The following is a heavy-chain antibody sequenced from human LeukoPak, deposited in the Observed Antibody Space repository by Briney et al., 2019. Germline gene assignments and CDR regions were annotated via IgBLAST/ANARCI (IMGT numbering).Heavy chain of an antibody. V-gene: IGHV3-33*01. Sequence: RSLRLSCAASGFTFSSYGMHWVRQAPGKGLEWVAVIWYGGSNKYYADSVKGRFTISRDNSKNTLYLQMNSLRAEDTAVYYCARDYAGENWFDPWGQGTLVTVSS. D-gene: IGHD3-16*01. CDR1: GFTFSSYG. J-gene: IGHJ5*02. CDR3: ARDYAGENWFDP. CDR2: IWYGGSNK.